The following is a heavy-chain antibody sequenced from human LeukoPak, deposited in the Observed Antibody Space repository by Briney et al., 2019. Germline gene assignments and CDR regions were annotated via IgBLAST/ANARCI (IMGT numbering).Heavy chain of an antibody. CDR1: GHGFTNHW. Sequence: GESLKTSCEVSGHGFTNHWIGWVRQMPGKGLEGMGIINLGDSDTKYSPSFQGQVTISLDKSISTAYLQGRSLKASDTAMYYCARRPYSGSPNWFDPWGQGTLVTVSS. D-gene: IGHD1-26*01. CDR2: INLGDSDT. J-gene: IGHJ5*02. CDR3: ARRPYSGSPNWFDP. V-gene: IGHV5-51*01.